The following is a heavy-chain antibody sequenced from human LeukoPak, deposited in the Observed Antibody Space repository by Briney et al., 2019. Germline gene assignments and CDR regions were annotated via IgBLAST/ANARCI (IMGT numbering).Heavy chain of an antibody. CDR2: IGTAGDT. CDR1: GFTFSNYD. J-gene: IGHJ4*02. V-gene: IGHV3-13*01. CDR3: ARVSGYNYDY. Sequence: GGSLRLSFAASGFTFSNYDMHWVRQVTGKGLEWVSAIGTAGDTYYPGSVKGRFTISRENAKNSLYLQLNILRAGDTAVYYCARVSGYNYDYWGQGTLVTVST. D-gene: IGHD5-24*01.